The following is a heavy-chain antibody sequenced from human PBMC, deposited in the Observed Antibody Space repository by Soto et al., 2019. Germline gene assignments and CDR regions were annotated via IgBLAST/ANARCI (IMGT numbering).Heavy chain of an antibody. D-gene: IGHD2-15*01. CDR2: IKQDGSEK. V-gene: IGHV3-7*01. J-gene: IGHJ4*02. CDR3: ARGGCSATSCLDY. Sequence: EVQLVESGGGLVQPGGSLRLSCAASGFTFSSYWMSWVRQAPGKGLEWVANIKQDGSEKYYVDSVKGRFTISRDNAKNSLYLQMDSLRAEDTAVYYCARGGCSATSCLDYWGQGTLVTVSS. CDR1: GFTFSSYW.